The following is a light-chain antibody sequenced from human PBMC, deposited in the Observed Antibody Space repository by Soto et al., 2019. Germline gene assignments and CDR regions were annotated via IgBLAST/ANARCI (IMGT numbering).Light chain of an antibody. CDR1: QSISNY. CDR2: KAS. V-gene: IGKV1-5*03. Sequence: DIQMTQSPSTLSASVGDRVTITCRASQSISNYLAWYQQKPGKAPNLLIYKASSLQSGVPSRFSGSGSGTEFTLAISSLQPDDFATYYCQHRTFGQGTKLEI. J-gene: IGKJ2*01. CDR3: QHRT.